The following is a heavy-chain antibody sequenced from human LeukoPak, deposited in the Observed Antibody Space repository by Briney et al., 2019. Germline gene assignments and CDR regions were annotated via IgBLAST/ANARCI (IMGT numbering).Heavy chain of an antibody. CDR3: ARDSPLYDNAFDI. D-gene: IGHD3-9*01. Sequence: GGSLRLSCAVSGFTFSSYSMNWVRQAPGKGLEWVSSISSSSSYIYYADSVKGRFTISRDNAKNSMYLQRNSLRAEETAVYYCARDSPLYDNAFDIWGQGTMVSVSS. V-gene: IGHV3-21*01. CDR2: ISSSSSYI. J-gene: IGHJ3*02. CDR1: GFTFSSYS.